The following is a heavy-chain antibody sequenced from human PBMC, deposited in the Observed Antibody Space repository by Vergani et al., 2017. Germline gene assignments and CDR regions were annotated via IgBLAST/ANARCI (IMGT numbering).Heavy chain of an antibody. Sequence: EVQLLESGGGLVQPGGSLRLSCAASGFTFSSYAMSWVRQAPGKGLEWVSAISGSGGSTDYADSVKGRFTISRDNSKNTLYLQMNSLRAEDTAVYYCAKASTLMVRGSLDYWGQGTLVTVSS. CDR1: GFTFSSYA. CDR3: AKASTLMVRGSLDY. J-gene: IGHJ4*02. CDR2: ISGSGGST. D-gene: IGHD3-10*01. V-gene: IGHV3-23*01.